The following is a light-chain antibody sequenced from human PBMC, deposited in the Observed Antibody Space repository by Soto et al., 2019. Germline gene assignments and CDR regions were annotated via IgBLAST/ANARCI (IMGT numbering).Light chain of an antibody. CDR2: EVS. Sequence: QSALTQPASVSGSPGQSITISCTGTSSDVGGYNYVSWYQQHPDKAPKLMIYEVSNRPSGVSNRFSGSKSGNTASLTISGLQTEDEADYHCSSYTSSSTPYVVGTGTKLTVL. CDR1: SSDVGGYNY. CDR3: SSYTSSSTPYV. V-gene: IGLV2-14*01. J-gene: IGLJ1*01.